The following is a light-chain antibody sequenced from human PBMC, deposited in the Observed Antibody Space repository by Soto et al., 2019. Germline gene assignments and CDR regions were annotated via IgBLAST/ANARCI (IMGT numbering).Light chain of an antibody. J-gene: IGKJ1*01. CDR2: GVS. Sequence: EIVLTQSPGTLSLSPGERATLSCRASQSVSSNYLAWYQQKPGQAPRLLMYGVSSRATGIPDRFSGSGSGTDFTLTIGRLEPEDFAVYYCLQYGSSPWTFGQGTKVEIK. V-gene: IGKV3-20*01. CDR1: QSVSSNY. CDR3: LQYGSSPWT.